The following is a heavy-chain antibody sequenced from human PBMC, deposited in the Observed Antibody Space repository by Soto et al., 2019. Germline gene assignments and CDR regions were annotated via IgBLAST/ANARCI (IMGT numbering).Heavy chain of an antibody. CDR1: GGSISSYY. J-gene: IGHJ6*02. Sequence: QVQLQESGPGLVKPSETLSLTCTVSGGSISSYYWSWIRQPPGKGLEWIGYIYYSGSTNYNPSLRSRVTISVDTSKNQCALKLSSVTAADTAVYYCARQGWGGWNDRRDGMDVWGQGTTVTVSS. V-gene: IGHV4-59*08. CDR3: ARQGWGGWNDRRDGMDV. CDR2: IYYSGST. D-gene: IGHD1-1*01.